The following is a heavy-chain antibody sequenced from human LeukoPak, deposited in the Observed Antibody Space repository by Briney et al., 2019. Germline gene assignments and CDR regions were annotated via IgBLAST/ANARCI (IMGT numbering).Heavy chain of an antibody. CDR2: ISPNGRDT. CDR1: GFTFSSYW. V-gene: IGHV3-74*01. D-gene: IGHD3-3*01. Sequence: PGGSLRLSCAASGFTFSSYWLHWVRQAPGKGLVWVSCISPNGRDTRYADSVKGRFTISRDNAKNTLYLQMNSLRAEDTAVYYCARDPQSAISLDYWGQGALVTVSS. CDR3: ARDPQSAISLDY. J-gene: IGHJ4*02.